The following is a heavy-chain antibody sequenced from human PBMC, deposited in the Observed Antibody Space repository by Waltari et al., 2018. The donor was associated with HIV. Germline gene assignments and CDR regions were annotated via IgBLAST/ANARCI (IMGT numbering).Heavy chain of an antibody. CDR1: GGSISSYY. CDR3: AREGLGTH. Sequence: QVQLQESGPGLVKPSETLSLTCTVSGGSISSYYWSWIRQPPGKGLEWIGYIYYSGSTNYNPSLKSRVTISVDTSKNQFSLKLSSVTAADTAVYYCAREGLGTHWGQGTLVTVSS. J-gene: IGHJ4*02. D-gene: IGHD3-22*01. V-gene: IGHV4-59*01. CDR2: IYYSGST.